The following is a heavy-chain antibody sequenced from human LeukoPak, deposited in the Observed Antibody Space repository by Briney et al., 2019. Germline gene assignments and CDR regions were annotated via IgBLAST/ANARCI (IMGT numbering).Heavy chain of an antibody. D-gene: IGHD6-19*01. CDR3: ARAPYSSGWYRFDY. CDR1: GFTFSSYE. J-gene: IGHJ4*02. Sequence: PGGSLRLSCAASGFTFSSYEMNWVRQAPGKGLEWVSYISSSGSTIYYADSVKGRFTISRDNAKNSLYLQMNSLRAEDTAVYYCARAPYSSGWYRFDYWGQGPLVSVSS. V-gene: IGHV3-48*03. CDR2: ISSSGSTI.